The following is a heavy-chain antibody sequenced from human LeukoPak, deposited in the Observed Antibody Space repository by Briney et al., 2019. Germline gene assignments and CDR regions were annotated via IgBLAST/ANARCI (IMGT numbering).Heavy chain of an antibody. J-gene: IGHJ4*02. CDR2: VNGNGGST. CDR3: AKSLYGGCDY. D-gene: IGHD3-16*02. V-gene: IGHV3-23*01. Sequence: YPGGSLRLSCAASGFSFSAYAMSRVRQAPGKGLEWVSGVNGNGGSTSYADSVRGRFTIFRDNSKNTVYLQMNSLRVEDTAVYYCAKSLYGGCDYWGQGTVVTVSS. CDR1: GFSFSAYA.